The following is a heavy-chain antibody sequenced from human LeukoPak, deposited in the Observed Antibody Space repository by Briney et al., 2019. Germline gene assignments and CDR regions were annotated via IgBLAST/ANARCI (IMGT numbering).Heavy chain of an antibody. V-gene: IGHV4-39*01. J-gene: IGHJ5*02. CDR2: IYYSGST. D-gene: IGHD3-3*01. CDR3: ARQSARKSITIFGVVPRWFDP. Sequence: ASETLSLTCTVSGGSISSSSYYWGWIRQPPGKGLEWIGSIYYSGSTYYNPSLKSRVTISVDTSKNQFSLKLSSVTAADTAVYYCARQSARKSITIFGVVPRWFDPWGQGTLVTVSS. CDR1: GGSISSSSYY.